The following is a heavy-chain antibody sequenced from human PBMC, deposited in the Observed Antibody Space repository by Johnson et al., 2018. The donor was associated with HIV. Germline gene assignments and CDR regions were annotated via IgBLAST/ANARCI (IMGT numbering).Heavy chain of an antibody. Sequence: VQLVESGGGLVQPGRSLRLSCAASGFTFDDYAMHWVRQAPGKGLEWVSGISWNSGSIGYADSVKGRFTISRDNAKNSLYLQMNSLRAEDTALYYCAKDIVASPPTGTFHMWGQGTMVTVSS. J-gene: IGHJ3*02. CDR1: GFTFDDYA. CDR3: AKDIVASPPTGTFHM. CDR2: ISWNSGSI. D-gene: IGHD1-14*01. V-gene: IGHV3-9*01.